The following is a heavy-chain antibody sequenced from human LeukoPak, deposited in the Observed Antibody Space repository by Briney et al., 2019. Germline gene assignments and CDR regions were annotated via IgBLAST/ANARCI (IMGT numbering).Heavy chain of an antibody. CDR1: GFTFSDYG. V-gene: IGHV3-30*18. J-gene: IGHJ6*02. CDR2: ISYNGIT. Sequence: PGGSLRLSCAASGFTFSDYGMHWVRQAPGKGLEWVASISYNGITYYAGSVKGRFTTSRDSSKETVYLQMNSLRAEDTAVYYCAKVYVTSAYGDGPDVWGQGTTVTVSS. D-gene: IGHD5-18*01. CDR3: AKVYVTSAYGDGPDV.